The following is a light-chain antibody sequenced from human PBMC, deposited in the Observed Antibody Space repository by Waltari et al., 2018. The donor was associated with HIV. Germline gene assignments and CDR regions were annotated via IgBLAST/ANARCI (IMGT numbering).Light chain of an antibody. J-gene: IGLJ3*02. CDR1: SANIGADYH. CDR3: QSYDRSLSAWV. Sequence: QSVLAQPPSVSGAPGQRVTIPCTGSSANIGADYHVYWYQHLPGTAPKLLLYGNSNRPSGVPNRFSGSKSDTSASLAITGLQAEDEADYYCQSYDRSLSAWVFGGGTRLNVL. V-gene: IGLV1-40*01. CDR2: GNS.